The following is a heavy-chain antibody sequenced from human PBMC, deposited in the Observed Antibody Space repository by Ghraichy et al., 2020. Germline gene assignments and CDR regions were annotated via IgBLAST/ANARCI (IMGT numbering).Heavy chain of an antibody. D-gene: IGHD5-24*01. Sequence: ASVKVSCKASGYTFTTYGITWVRQAPGQGLEWMGWISAYNGNTNYAQKLQGRVTMTTDTSTRTAYMELRDLKSDDTAVYYCARSQDNGYNYGYWGQGTLVTVSS. CDR2: ISAYNGNT. J-gene: IGHJ4*02. V-gene: IGHV1-18*04. CDR3: ARSQDNGYNYGY. CDR1: GYTFTTYG.